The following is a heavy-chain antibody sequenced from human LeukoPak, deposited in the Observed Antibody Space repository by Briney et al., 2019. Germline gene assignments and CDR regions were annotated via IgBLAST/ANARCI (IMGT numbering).Heavy chain of an antibody. Sequence: ASVKVSCKASGYTFTGYYMHWVRQAPGQGLEWMGWINAGNGNTKYSQEFQGRVTITRDTSASTAYMELSSLRSEDMAVYYCAREGSVLWFGEPAPLDYWGQGTLVTVSS. D-gene: IGHD3-10*01. V-gene: IGHV1-3*03. CDR2: INAGNGNT. J-gene: IGHJ4*02. CDR1: GYTFTGYY. CDR3: AREGSVLWFGEPAPLDY.